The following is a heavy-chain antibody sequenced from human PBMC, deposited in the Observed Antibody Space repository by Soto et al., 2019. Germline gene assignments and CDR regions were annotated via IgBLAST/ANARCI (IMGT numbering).Heavy chain of an antibody. J-gene: IGHJ4*02. V-gene: IGHV3-21*04. CDR1: GFTFSGYS. Sequence: GGSLRLSCVVSGFTFSGYSMAWVRQAPGRGLEWVASISSRSTNIDYADSVKGRFTISRDNAKNLVSLQMSSLRGEDTALYYCAKFTEPGYSSIWYYFEYWGQGTPVTVSS. CDR3: AKFTEPGYSSIWYYFEY. CDR2: ISSRSTNI. D-gene: IGHD6-19*01.